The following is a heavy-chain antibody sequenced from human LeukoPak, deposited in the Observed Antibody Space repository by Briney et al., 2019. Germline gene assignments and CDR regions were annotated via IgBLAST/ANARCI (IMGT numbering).Heavy chain of an antibody. CDR1: GGSISSGGYS. J-gene: IGHJ5*02. CDR2: IYYSGST. V-gene: IGHV4-31*03. CDR3: ARDRYYDFWSGYYTGSWFDP. Sequence: SETLSLTCTVSGGSISSGGYSWSWIRQHPGKGLEWIGYIYYSGSTYYNPSLKSRVTISVDTSKNQFSLKLSSVTAADTAVYYCARDRYYDFWSGYYTGSWFDPWGQGTLVTVSS. D-gene: IGHD3-3*01.